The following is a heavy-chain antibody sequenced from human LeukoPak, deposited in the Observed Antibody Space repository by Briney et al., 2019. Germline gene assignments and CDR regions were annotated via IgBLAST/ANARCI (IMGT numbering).Heavy chain of an antibody. CDR3: AREMGGQYGSGTFFDL. D-gene: IGHD3-10*01. V-gene: IGHV3-11*01. CDR1: EFVFSDYY. J-gene: IGHJ4*02. CDR2: ISSGDDTK. Sequence: GGSLRLSCAASEFVFSDYYMSWVRQAPGKGLEWVSYISSGDDTKYYADSVKGRFTISRDNAKNSLYLQMNNLRAEDTAVYYCAREMGGQYGSGTFFDLWGQGNMVTVSS.